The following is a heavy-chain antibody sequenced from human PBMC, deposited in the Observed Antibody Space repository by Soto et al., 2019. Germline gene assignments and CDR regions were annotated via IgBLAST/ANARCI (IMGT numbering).Heavy chain of an antibody. CDR3: ARGRQWLDSRYFDY. CDR1: GGTFSSYA. D-gene: IGHD6-19*01. CDR2: IIPIFGTA. Sequence: QVQLVQSGAEVKKPGSSVKVSCKASGGTFSSYAISWVRKAPGQGLEWMGGIIPIFGTANYAQKFQGRVTITADESTCTAYMELSSLRSEDTAVEYCARGRQWLDSRYFDYWGQGTLVTVSS. J-gene: IGHJ4*02. V-gene: IGHV1-69*01.